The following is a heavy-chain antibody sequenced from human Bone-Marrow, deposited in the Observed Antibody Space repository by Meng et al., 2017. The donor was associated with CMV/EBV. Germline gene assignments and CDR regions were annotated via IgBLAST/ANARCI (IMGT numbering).Heavy chain of an antibody. V-gene: IGHV4-39*07. Sequence: SETLSLTCTVSGVSISSSSYYWGWIRQPPGKGLEWIGSGDYSGSTYYNPSLKSRVTISVDTSKNQFSLKLSSVTAADTAVYYCARDERRGYCSSASCPDYGTDVWGQGTTVTVSS. CDR3: ARDERRGYCSSASCPDYGTDV. J-gene: IGHJ6*02. CDR1: GVSISSSSYY. CDR2: GDYSGST. D-gene: IGHD2-2*01.